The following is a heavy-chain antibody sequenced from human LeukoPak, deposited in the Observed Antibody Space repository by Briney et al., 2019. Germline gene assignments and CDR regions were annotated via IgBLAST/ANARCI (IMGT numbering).Heavy chain of an antibody. CDR2: IGSTSRYI. CDR1: GFIFNIYT. Sequence: PGGSLRLSCAASGFIFNIYTMTWVRQAPGKGLEWVSSIGSTSRYIYYADSVKGRFTISRDNDNNSVYLQMNSLRAEDTAVYFCARDCSSSAFDIWGHGTMVTVSS. CDR3: ARDCSSSAFDI. D-gene: IGHD2-15*01. V-gene: IGHV3-21*04. J-gene: IGHJ3*02.